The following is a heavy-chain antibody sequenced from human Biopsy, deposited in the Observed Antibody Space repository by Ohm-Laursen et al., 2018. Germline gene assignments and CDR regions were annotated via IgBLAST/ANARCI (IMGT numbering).Heavy chain of an antibody. CDR2: IYYTGST. CDR3: ARDSRGGHLNTTLITGKNLDS. D-gene: IGHD3-16*01. CDR1: RDSIRNYY. Sequence: SETLSLTWTVSRDSIRNYYWTWIWQSPGKGMEWIGYIYYTGSTSYNPSVKSRVTISVDTSKNQFSLKLNSVTAADTAVYFCARDSRGGHLNTTLITGKNLDSWGQGILVTVSS. V-gene: IGHV4-59*01. J-gene: IGHJ4*02.